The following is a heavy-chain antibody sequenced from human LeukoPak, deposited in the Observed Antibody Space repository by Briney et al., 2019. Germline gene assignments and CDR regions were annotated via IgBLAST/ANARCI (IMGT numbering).Heavy chain of an antibody. J-gene: IGHJ4*02. CDR3: ARGITMVRGVTAFDY. D-gene: IGHD3-10*01. CDR1: GFTVSSNY. CDR2: IYSGGST. V-gene: IGHV3-53*01. Sequence: GGSLRLSCAASGFTVSSNYMSWVRQAPGKGLEWVSVIYSGGSTYYADSVKGRFTISRDNSKNTLYLQMNSLRAEDTAVYYCARGITMVRGVTAFDYWGQGTLVTVSS.